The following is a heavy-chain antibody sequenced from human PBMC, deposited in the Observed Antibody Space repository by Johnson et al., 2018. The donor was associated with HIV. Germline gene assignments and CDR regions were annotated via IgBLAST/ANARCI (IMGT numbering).Heavy chain of an antibody. CDR2: IYSGGST. CDR3: ARGLELGMVAFDI. Sequence: VQLVESGGGLVQPGGSPRLSCAASGFTVSSNYMSWVRQAPGKGLEWVSLIYSGGSTYYADSLKGRFTISRDNSKNTLYLQMNRLRSEDTAVYYCARGLELGMVAFDIWGQGTMVTVSS. J-gene: IGHJ3*02. CDR1: GFTVSSNY. V-gene: IGHV3-66*02. D-gene: IGHD7-27*01.